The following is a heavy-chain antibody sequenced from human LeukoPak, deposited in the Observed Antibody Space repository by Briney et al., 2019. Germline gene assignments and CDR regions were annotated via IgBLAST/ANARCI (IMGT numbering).Heavy chain of an antibody. J-gene: IGHJ4*02. CDR1: GGSISSGGYY. V-gene: IGHV4-31*03. CDR2: IYYSGST. CDR3: ARGEGCSSTSCYEGVRYYFDY. Sequence: TLSLTCTVSGGSISSGGYYWSWIRQHPGKGLEWIGYIYYSGSTYYNPSLKSRVTISVDTSKNQFSLKLSSVTAADTAVYYCARGEGCSSTSCYEGVRYYFDYWGQGTLVTVSS. D-gene: IGHD2-2*01.